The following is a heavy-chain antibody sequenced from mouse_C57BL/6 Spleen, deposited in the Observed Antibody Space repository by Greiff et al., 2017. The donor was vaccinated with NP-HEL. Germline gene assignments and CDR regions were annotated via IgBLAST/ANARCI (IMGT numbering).Heavy chain of an antibody. V-gene: IGHV1-26*01. CDR3: ARWAMDY. J-gene: IGHJ4*01. Sequence: EVQLQQSGPELVKPGASVKISCKASGYTFTDYYMNWVKQSHGKSLEWIGDINPNNGGTSYNQKFKGKATLTVDKSTSTAYMELRSLEYEDTAVYYCARWAMDYWGQGTSVTVSS. CDR2: INPNNGGT. CDR1: GYTFTDYY.